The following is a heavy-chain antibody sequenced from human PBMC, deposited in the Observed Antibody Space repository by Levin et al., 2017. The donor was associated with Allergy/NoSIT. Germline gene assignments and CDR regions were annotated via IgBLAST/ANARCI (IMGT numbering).Heavy chain of an antibody. CDR2: IYYSGST. CDR1: GGSISSSSYY. V-gene: IGHV4-39*01. D-gene: IGHD3-10*01. J-gene: IGHJ5*02. CDR3: ATDPVGSGWFDP. Sequence: NASETLSLTCTVSGGSISSSSYYWGWIRQPPGKGLEWIGSIYYSGSTYYNPSLKSRVTISVDTSKNQFSLKLSSVTAADTAVYYCATDPVGSGWFDPWGQGTLVTVSS.